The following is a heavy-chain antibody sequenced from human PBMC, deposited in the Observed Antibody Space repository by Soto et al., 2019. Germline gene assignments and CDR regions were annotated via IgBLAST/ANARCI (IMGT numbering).Heavy chain of an antibody. J-gene: IGHJ4*02. CDR3: AKVSSSWYAGFFDL. D-gene: IGHD6-13*01. CDR1: GFTLSSYA. CDR2: LSDSGGSI. Sequence: GGSLRLSCAASGFTLSSYAMSWVRQAPGKGLEWVSGLSDSGGSIYYADSVKGRFTISRDNSMNTLYLQMKTLRAEDTAVYYCAKVSSSWYAGFFDLWGQGTLVTVSS. V-gene: IGHV3-23*01.